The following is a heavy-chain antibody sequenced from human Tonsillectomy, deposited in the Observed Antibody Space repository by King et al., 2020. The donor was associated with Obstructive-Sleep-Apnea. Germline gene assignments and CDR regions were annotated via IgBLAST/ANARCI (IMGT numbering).Heavy chain of an antibody. CDR3: ARLKIITEIRGSIWKTPPTRYYCDN. Sequence: QLQESGPGLVKPSETLSLTCTVSGGSISSDNFYWVWIRQPPEKGLEWIGSISYSGSTYYNPSLKSRVTISVDTSKNQLHLSLSSVTAADTAVYYCARLKIITEIRGSIWKTPPTRYYCDNWGQGALVTVSS. CDR1: GGSISSDNFY. V-gene: IGHV4-39*01. J-gene: IGHJ4*02. CDR2: ISYSGST. D-gene: IGHD3-10*01.